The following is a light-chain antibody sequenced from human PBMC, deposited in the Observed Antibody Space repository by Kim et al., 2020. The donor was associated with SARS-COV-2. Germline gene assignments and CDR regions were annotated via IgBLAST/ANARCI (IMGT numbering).Light chain of an antibody. Sequence: SPGERATLSCRASQSVRTNLAWYLQKPGQAPRLLIYGASTRATGIPARFSGSGSGTEFTLTISSLQSEDFAVYYCQQYNDWPPMYSFGQGTKLEI. CDR3: QQYNDWPPMYS. CDR1: QSVRTN. CDR2: GAS. J-gene: IGKJ2*03. V-gene: IGKV3-15*01.